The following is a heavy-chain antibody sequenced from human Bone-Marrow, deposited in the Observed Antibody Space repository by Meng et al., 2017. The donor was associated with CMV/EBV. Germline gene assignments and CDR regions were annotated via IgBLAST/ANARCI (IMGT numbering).Heavy chain of an antibody. Sequence: KVSCKGSGYSFTSYWIGWVRQMPGKGLEWMGIIYPGDSDTRYSPSFQGQVTISANKSISTAYLQWSSLKASDTAMYYYARAYGSGSYFVNYYYGMDVWGQGTTVAVSS. CDR3: ARAYGSGSYFVNYYYGMDV. D-gene: IGHD3-10*01. V-gene: IGHV5-51*01. J-gene: IGHJ6*02. CDR2: IYPGDSDT. CDR1: GYSFTSYW.